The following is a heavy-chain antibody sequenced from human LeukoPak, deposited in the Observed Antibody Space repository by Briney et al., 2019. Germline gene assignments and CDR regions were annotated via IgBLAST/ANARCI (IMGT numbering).Heavy chain of an antibody. Sequence: ASLKLSCNASGYTFSNFYMRWVRHAPGQGLEYVGWITPKSGDTYSTQRFQGRVTMTRDASISKVYMELSSLRSDDTAVYFCARVRLTGDRAWAYWGQGTLVTVSS. CDR2: ITPKSGDT. CDR3: ARVRLTGDRAWAY. J-gene: IGHJ4*02. V-gene: IGHV1-2*02. CDR1: GYTFSNFY. D-gene: IGHD1-14*01.